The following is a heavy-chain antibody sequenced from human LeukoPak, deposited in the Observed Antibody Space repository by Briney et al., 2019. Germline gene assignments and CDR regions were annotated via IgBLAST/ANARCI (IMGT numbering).Heavy chain of an antibody. CDR1: GGSFSGYY. CDR3: ARDDSSSWYKFDY. Sequence: PSETLSLTCAVYGGSFSGYYWSWIRQPPGKGLEWSGEINHSGSTNYNPSLKSRVTISVDTSKNQFSLKLSSVTAADTAVYYCARDDSSSWYKFDYWGQGTLVTVSS. V-gene: IGHV4-34*01. D-gene: IGHD6-13*01. CDR2: INHSGST. J-gene: IGHJ4*02.